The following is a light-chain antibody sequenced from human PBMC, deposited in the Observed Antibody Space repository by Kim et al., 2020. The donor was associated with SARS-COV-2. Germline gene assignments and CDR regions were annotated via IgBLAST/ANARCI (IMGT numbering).Light chain of an antibody. Sequence: ALGQTVRITCQGDCLRSYYASCYQQKPGLAPVLVIYGKNNRPSVIPDRFSGSSSGNTASLTIAGAQAEDEADYYCNSRDSIGNHVVFGGGTQLTVL. CDR1: CLRSYY. V-gene: IGLV3-19*01. CDR3: NSRDSIGNHVV. J-gene: IGLJ2*01. CDR2: GKN.